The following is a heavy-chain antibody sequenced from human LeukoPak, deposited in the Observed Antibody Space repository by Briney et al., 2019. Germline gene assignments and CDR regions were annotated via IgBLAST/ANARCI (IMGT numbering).Heavy chain of an antibody. CDR1: GFTFSSYA. CDR3: AILPGYSSGWYEVNY. D-gene: IGHD6-13*01. CDR2: ISGSGGST. V-gene: IGHV3-23*01. J-gene: IGHJ4*02. Sequence: GGSLRLSCAASGFTFSSYAMSWVRQAPGKGLEWVSGISGSGGSTYYADSVKGRFTISRDNSRNTLYLQVNSPRAEDTAVYYCAILPGYSSGWYEVNYWGQGTLVTVSS.